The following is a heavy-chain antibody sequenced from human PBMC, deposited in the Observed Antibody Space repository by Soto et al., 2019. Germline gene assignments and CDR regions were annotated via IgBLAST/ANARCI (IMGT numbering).Heavy chain of an antibody. J-gene: IGHJ4*02. CDR3: ARGTYYYDSSGYFSIDY. D-gene: IGHD3-22*01. CDR1: GFTFSAYG. V-gene: IGHV3-30*03. CDR2: MSYDGINK. Sequence: QVHLVESGGGVVQPGRSLRLSCAASGFTFSAYGMHWVRQAPGKGLEWVALMSYDGINKYYADSVKGRFTISRDNSRNTLYLQMNSLGAEDTAVYYCARGTYYYDSSGYFSIDYWGQGTLVTVSS.